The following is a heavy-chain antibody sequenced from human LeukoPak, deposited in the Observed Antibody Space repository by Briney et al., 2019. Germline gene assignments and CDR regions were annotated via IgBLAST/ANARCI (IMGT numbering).Heavy chain of an antibody. D-gene: IGHD3-22*01. Sequence: GGSLRLSCAASGFTSRSYAVSWVRQAPGKGLEWVSGISGSGYSTYYADSVKGRFTISRDNSKNTLFLQMNSLRAEDTAVYYCAKTAEDYYDGSGYQNPFDYWGHGTLVTVSS. CDR1: GFTSRSYA. J-gene: IGHJ4*01. V-gene: IGHV3-23*01. CDR3: AKTAEDYYDGSGYQNPFDY. CDR2: ISGSGYST.